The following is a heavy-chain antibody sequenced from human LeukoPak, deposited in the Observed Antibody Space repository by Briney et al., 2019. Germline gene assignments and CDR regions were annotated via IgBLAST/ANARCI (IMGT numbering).Heavy chain of an antibody. J-gene: IGHJ6*02. V-gene: IGHV3-23*01. D-gene: IGHD3-16*01. Sequence: GESLRLSCAASGFTFSDYYMSWIRQAPGKGLEWVSTISGKGGNTYYADSVKGRFTISRDNSKNTLYLQMNSLRAEDMAVYYCAGNDDLDVWGQGTTVTVSS. CDR1: GFTFSDYY. CDR2: ISGKGGNT. CDR3: AGNDDLDV.